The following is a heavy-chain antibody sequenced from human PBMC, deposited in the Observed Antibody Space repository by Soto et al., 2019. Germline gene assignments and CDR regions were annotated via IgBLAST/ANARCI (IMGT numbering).Heavy chain of an antibody. CDR1: GYTFTSYG. J-gene: IGHJ4*02. CDR3: ARDRVPTGYSSGWYYFDY. D-gene: IGHD6-19*01. CDR2: ISAYNGNT. Sequence: GASVKVSCKASGYTFTSYGISWVRQAPGQGLEWMGWISAYNGNTNYAQKLQGRVTMTTDTSTSTAYMELRSLRSDDTAVYYCARDRVPTGYSSGWYYFDYWGQGTLDTVSS. V-gene: IGHV1-18*01.